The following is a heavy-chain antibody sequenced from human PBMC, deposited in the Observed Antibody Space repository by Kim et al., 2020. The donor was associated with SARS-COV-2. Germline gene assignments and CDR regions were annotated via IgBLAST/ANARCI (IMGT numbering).Heavy chain of an antibody. CDR2: ISYDGSNK. D-gene: IGHD6-13*01. Sequence: GGSLRLSCAASGFTFSSYGMHWVRQAPGKGLEWVAVISYDGSNKYYADSVKGRFTISRDNSKNTLYLQMNSLRAEDTAVYYCAKDALYSSSWYCAFDIWG. J-gene: IGHJ3*02. CDR1: GFTFSSYG. CDR3: AKDALYSSSWYCAFDI. V-gene: IGHV3-30*18.